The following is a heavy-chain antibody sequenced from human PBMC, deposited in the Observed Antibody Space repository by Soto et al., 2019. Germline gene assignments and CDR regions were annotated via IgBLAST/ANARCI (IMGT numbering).Heavy chain of an antibody. J-gene: IGHJ4*02. Sequence: EVQLVESGGGLVQPGGSLRLSCAASGFIFSDYSMNWVRQAPGKGLEWVSSISGSRGYIYYGDSVKGRFTISRDNAKNSVVLQMNNLRAEDTAVYYGARDWAAALDYWGPGTLVTVSS. V-gene: IGHV3-21*02. CDR3: ARDWAAALDY. D-gene: IGHD6-13*01. CDR1: GFIFSDYS. CDR2: ISGSRGYI.